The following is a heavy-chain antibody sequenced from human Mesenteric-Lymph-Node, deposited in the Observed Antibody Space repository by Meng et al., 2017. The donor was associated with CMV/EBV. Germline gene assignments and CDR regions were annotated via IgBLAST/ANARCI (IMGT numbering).Heavy chain of an antibody. D-gene: IGHD2-2*02. Sequence: GESLKISCAASGFTFSDYYMNWVRQAPGKGLEWVSSISSSSTIYYADSVKGRFTISRDNAKNSLYLQMNSLRAEDTAVYYCARYCSSTSCYTFDYWGQGTLVTVSS. CDR1: GFTFSDYY. CDR2: ISSSSTI. J-gene: IGHJ4*02. V-gene: IGHV3-69-1*01. CDR3: ARYCSSTSCYTFDY.